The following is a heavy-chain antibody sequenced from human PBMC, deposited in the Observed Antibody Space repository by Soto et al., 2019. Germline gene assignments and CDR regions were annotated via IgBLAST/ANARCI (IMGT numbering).Heavy chain of an antibody. CDR2: INDSGST. V-gene: IGHV4-34*01. D-gene: IGHD2-15*01. J-gene: IGHJ4*01. CDR1: GGSFSGYY. CDR3: ARGKTYCTGGSCSGHFDS. Sequence: SETLSLTCAVYGGSFSGYYWSWIRQPPGKGLEWVGEINDSGSTNYNPSLKSRVTMSVDTSKNQFSLNLNSVTAADTAVYHCARGKTYCTGGSCSGHFDSWGQGTLVTVSS.